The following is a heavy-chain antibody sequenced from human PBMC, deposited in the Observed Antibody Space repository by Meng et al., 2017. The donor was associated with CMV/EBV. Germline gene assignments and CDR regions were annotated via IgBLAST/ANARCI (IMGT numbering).Heavy chain of an antibody. CDR3: ARGYSSSSVRYSSGWYGSYYYYGMDV. V-gene: IGHV4-34*01. J-gene: IGHJ6*02. CDR1: GFTFSSYW. Sequence: GSLRLSCAASGFTFSSYWMSWVRQPPGKGLEWIGEINHSGSTNYNPSLKSRVTISVDTSKNQFSLKLSSVTAADTAVYYCARGYSSSSVRYSSGWYGSYYYYGMDVWGQGTTVTVSS. CDR2: INHSGST. D-gene: IGHD6-19*01.